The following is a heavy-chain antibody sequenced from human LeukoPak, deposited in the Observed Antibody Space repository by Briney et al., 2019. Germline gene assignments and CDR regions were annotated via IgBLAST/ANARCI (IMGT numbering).Heavy chain of an antibody. V-gene: IGHV4-34*01. CDR3: ASGVLGGSGSYYKY. Sequence: SETLSLTCAVYGGSFSGYYWSWIRQPPGKGLEWIGTIYYSGSTYYNPSLKSRVTISVDTSKNQFSLKLSSVTAADTAVYYCASGVLGGSGSYYKYWGQGTLVTVSS. D-gene: IGHD3-10*01. J-gene: IGHJ4*02. CDR2: IYYSGST. CDR1: GGSFSGYY.